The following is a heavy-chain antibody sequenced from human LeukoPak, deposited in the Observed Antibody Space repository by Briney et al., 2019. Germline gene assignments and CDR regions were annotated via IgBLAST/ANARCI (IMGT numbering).Heavy chain of an antibody. V-gene: IGHV1-69*05. J-gene: IGHJ6*03. Sequence: SVKVSCKASGGTFSSYAISWVRQAPGQGLEWMGGIIPIFGTANYAQKFQGRVTITTDESTSTAYMELSSLRSEDTAVYYCARGGIAARYISYYYYMDVWGKGTTVTVSS. CDR1: GGTFSSYA. CDR3: ARGGIAARYISYYYYMDV. CDR2: IIPIFGTA. D-gene: IGHD6-6*01.